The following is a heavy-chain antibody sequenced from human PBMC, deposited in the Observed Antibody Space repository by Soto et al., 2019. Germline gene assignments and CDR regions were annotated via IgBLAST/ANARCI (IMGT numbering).Heavy chain of an antibody. V-gene: IGHV1-2*02. J-gene: IGHJ4*02. CDR1: GFTFTAYY. CDR3: ARDRPPDY. CDR2: INPNTGDT. Sequence: ASVKVSCKASGFTFTAYYVHWVRQAPGQGLEWMGWINPNTGDTNYAQKLEGRVTMTRDTSISTAYMELNGLRSDDTAVYFCARDRPPDYWGQGSLVTVSS.